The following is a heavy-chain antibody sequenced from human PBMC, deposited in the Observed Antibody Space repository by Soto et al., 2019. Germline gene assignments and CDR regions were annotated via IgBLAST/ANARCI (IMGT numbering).Heavy chain of an antibody. CDR3: ARDPSGYCSGGSCAPYYYYGMDV. CDR2: IYYSGST. D-gene: IGHD2-15*01. V-gene: IGHV4-31*03. Sequence: PSATLSLTCTVSGGSISSGGYYWSWIRQHPGKGLEWIGYIYYSGSTYYNPSLKSRVTISVDTSKNQFSLKLRSVTAADTAVYYCARDPSGYCSGGSCAPYYYYGMDVWGQGTTVTVSS. J-gene: IGHJ6*02. CDR1: GGSISSGGYY.